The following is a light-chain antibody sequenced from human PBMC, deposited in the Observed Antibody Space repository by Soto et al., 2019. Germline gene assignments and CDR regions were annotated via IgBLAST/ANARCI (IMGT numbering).Light chain of an antibody. J-gene: IGKJ3*01. CDR2: AAS. Sequence: DIQMTQSPSSISASVGDRITLTCRARQDIVTDLAWFQQKPGQDPKPLIYAASTLQSGVPSAFSASGSGTDFSLTISGLQPDDFATYYCQQYYTYPFTFGPGTRV. CDR1: QDIVTD. CDR3: QQYYTYPFT. V-gene: IGKV1-16*01.